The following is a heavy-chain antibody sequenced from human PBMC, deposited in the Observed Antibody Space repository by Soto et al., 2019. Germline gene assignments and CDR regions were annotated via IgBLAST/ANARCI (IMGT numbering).Heavy chain of an antibody. D-gene: IGHD3-9*01. J-gene: IGHJ6*03. CDR1: GFTFDDYA. Sequence: EVQLVESGGGLVQPGRSLRLSCAASGFTFDDYAMHWVRQAPGKGLEWVSGISWNSGSIGYADSVKGRFTISRDNAKNSLYLQMNSLRAEDTALYYCAKSRPTKLFSMGAMDVWGKGTTVTVSS. CDR3: AKSRPTKLFSMGAMDV. V-gene: IGHV3-9*01. CDR2: ISWNSGSI.